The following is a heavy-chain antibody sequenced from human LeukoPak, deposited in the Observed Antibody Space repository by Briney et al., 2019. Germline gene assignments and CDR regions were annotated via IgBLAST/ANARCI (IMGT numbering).Heavy chain of an antibody. CDR1: GYTFTGYY. D-gene: IGHD3-10*01. Sequence: ASVKVSCKASGYTFTGYYMHWVRQAPGQGLEWMGWINPNSGGTNYAQKFQGRVTVTRDTSISTAYMELSRLRSDDTAVYYCARVADYYGSGRQAWYFDYWGQGTLVTVSS. CDR2: INPNSGGT. J-gene: IGHJ4*02. V-gene: IGHV1-2*02. CDR3: ARVADYYGSGRQAWYFDY.